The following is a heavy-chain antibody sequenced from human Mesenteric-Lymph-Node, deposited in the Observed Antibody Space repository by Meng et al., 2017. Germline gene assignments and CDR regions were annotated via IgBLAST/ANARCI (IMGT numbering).Heavy chain of an antibody. CDR2: ISSSGSTI. Sequence: GESLKISCAASGFTFSDAWMNWVRQAPGKGLEWLSYISSSGSTIYYADSVKGRFTISRDNAKNSLYLQMNSLRAEDTAVYYCARGQTLGYSSGQTPRDYYYYYGMDVWGQGTTVTVSS. CDR3: ARGQTLGYSSGQTPRDYYYYYGMDV. D-gene: IGHD6-19*01. J-gene: IGHJ6*02. CDR1: GFTFSDAW. V-gene: IGHV3-11*04.